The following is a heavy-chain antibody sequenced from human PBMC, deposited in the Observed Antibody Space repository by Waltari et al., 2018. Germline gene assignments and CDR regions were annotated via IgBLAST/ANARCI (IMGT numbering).Heavy chain of an antibody. Sequence: EVDLVESGGGLVKPGGSLRLSCAASGFTFNSYTIHWVRQAPGKGLEWVSSSSRQSSYIYYADSVKGRFTIFRDNAKNSLYLQMSSLRVDDTAVYYCVREVVGTDNWFDPWGQGTLVTVSS. CDR2: SSRQSSYI. CDR3: VREVVGTDNWFDP. D-gene: IGHD2-21*02. CDR1: GFTFNSYT. J-gene: IGHJ5*02. V-gene: IGHV3-21*01.